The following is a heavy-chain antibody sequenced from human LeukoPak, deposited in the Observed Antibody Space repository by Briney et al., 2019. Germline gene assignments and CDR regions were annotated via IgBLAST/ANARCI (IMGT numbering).Heavy chain of an antibody. D-gene: IGHD4-17*01. CDR1: GGSFSGYY. Sequence: SETLSLTCAVYGGSFSGYYWSWIRQPPGKGLEWIEEINHSGSTNYNPSLKSRVTISVDTSKNQFSLKLSSVTAADTAVYYCARGYGYGDYFWGPSHPYYFDYWGQGTLVTVSS. CDR2: INHSGST. J-gene: IGHJ4*02. V-gene: IGHV4-34*01. CDR3: ARGYGYGDYFWGPSHPYYFDY.